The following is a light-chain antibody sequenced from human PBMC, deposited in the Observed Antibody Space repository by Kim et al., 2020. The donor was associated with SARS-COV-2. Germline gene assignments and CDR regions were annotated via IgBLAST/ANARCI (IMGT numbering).Light chain of an antibody. J-gene: IGKJ2*01. CDR2: GAS. CDR1: QNIITN. Sequence: EIVLTQSPGTLSVSPGERATLSCRASQNIITNLVWYQQKTGQAPRLLIYGASTRATDIPARFSGRGSGTDFTLTISSLQSEDCVVYYCLQYINWPPWHTCGQGQNLE. V-gene: IGKV3-15*01. CDR3: LQYINWPPWHT.